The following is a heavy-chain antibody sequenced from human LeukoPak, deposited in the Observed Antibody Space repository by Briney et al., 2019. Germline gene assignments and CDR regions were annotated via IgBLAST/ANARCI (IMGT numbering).Heavy chain of an antibody. CDR2: IYHSGST. J-gene: IGHJ5*02. Sequence: SETLSLTCSVSGDSINSYYWIWIRQSPGRGLEYIGYIYHSGSTNYNPSLRSRVTMSVDTSKNQFSLRLTSVSAADTVVYYCARGFRQQLVTGWFDPWGQGTQVTVSS. V-gene: IGHV4-59*01. CDR1: GDSINSYY. CDR3: ARGFRQQLVTGWFDP. D-gene: IGHD6-13*01.